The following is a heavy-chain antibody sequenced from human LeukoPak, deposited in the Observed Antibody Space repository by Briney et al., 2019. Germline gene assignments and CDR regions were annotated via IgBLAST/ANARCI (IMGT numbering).Heavy chain of an antibody. CDR2: INTSGGST. CDR1: GYTFTNYY. Sequence: GAVKDSFKASGYTFTNYYMHWVRPAPGQGVEGMGIINTSGGSTSYAQQFQGSVRMTTDTSTSTVYMELSTLSSEDTAVYYCARGGCSGYALLYWGQGTLLTVSS. J-gene: IGHJ4*02. CDR3: ARGGCSGYALLY. D-gene: IGHD5-12*01. V-gene: IGHV1-46*01.